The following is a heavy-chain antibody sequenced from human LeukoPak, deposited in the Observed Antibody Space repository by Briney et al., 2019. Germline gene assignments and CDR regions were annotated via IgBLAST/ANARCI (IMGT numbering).Heavy chain of an antibody. D-gene: IGHD3-10*01. CDR1: GFTFSSYS. CDR2: ISGSSSYI. V-gene: IGHV3-21*01. Sequence: GGSLRLSCAASGFTFSSYSMNWVRQAPGKGLEWLSSISGSSSYIYYADSVKGRFTISRDNARDSLYLQMNSLRAEDTAVYYCARAYYGSGSYFVDYWGQGTLVTVSS. CDR3: ARAYYGSGSYFVDY. J-gene: IGHJ4*02.